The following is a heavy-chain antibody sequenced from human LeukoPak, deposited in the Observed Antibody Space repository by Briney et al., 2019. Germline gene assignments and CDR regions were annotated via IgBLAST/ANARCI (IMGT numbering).Heavy chain of an antibody. J-gene: IGHJ4*02. CDR2: IYSGGST. CDR3: ARGYSSSWYDLYYFDY. V-gene: IGHV3-53*01. Sequence: GSLRLSCAASGFTVSSNYMSWVRQAPGKGLEWVSVIYSGGSTYYADSVKGRFTISADNAMNSLYLQMNSLRAEDTAVYYCARGYSSSWYDLYYFDYWGQGTLVTVSS. D-gene: IGHD6-13*01. CDR1: GFTVSSNY.